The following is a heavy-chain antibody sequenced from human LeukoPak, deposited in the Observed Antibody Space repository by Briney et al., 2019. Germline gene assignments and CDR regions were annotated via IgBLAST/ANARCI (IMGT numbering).Heavy chain of an antibody. Sequence: GGSLRLSCAASGFTFSSYEMNWVRQAPGKGLEWVSYISSSGSTIYYADSVKGRFTISRDNAKNSLYLQMNSLRAEDTAVYYCARISRQLHLYTAMTYFDYWGQGTLVTVSS. CDR1: GFTFSSYE. D-gene: IGHD5-18*01. V-gene: IGHV3-48*03. CDR3: ARISRQLHLYTAMTYFDY. J-gene: IGHJ4*02. CDR2: ISSSGSTI.